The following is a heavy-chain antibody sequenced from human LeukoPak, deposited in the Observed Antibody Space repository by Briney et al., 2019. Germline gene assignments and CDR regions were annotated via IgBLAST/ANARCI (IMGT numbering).Heavy chain of an antibody. J-gene: IGHJ4*02. V-gene: IGHV3-30*18. CDR2: ISYDAGDS. CDR3: AKDYYGD. D-gene: IGHD3-10*01. Sequence: GGSLRLSCSASDFVIVDYGMFSDYALHWVRQTPGKGLEWLAVISYDAGDSEYADPFKGRLIISRDNFKKTVYLQMNSLKSEDTAVYHCAKDYYGDWGQGTLVTVSS. CDR1: DFVIVDYGM.